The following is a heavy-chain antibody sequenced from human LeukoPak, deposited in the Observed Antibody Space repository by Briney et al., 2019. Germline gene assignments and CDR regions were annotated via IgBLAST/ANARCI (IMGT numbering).Heavy chain of an antibody. CDR1: GFTFSSYW. CDR3: ARSIIGTVTTVWSPWSYYYYYYMDV. V-gene: IGHV3-74*01. D-gene: IGHD4-17*01. J-gene: IGHJ6*03. CDR2: INSDGSST. Sequence: GGSLRLSCAASGFTFSSYWMHWVRQAPGKGLVWVSRINSDGSSTSYADSVKGRFTISRDNAKNTLYLQMNSLRAADTAVYYCARSIIGTVTTVWSPWSYYYYYYMDVWGKGTTVTVSS.